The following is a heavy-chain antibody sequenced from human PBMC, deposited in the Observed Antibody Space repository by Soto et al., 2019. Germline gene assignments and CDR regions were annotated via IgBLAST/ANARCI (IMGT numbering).Heavy chain of an antibody. V-gene: IGHV4-39*01. CDR3: ARHDRCSSGWIFDF. CDR2: IYYHGNI. D-gene: IGHD6-19*01. J-gene: IGHJ4*01. Sequence: PSEMMSLSCAVAGGPSRSRTYSCVWNSQTPGRVLEWIGTIYYHGNIYYNPSLKSRVTVSADTSKDQLSLKLTSVTAADTAVYCCARHDRCSSGWIFDFLVHGSFDTVSS. CDR1: GGPSRSRTYS.